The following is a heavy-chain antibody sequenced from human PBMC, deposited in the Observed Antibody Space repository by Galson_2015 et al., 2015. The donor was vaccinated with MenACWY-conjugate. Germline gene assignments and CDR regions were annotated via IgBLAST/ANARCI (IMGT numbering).Heavy chain of an antibody. V-gene: IGHV4-39*07. CDR1: GGSITTCRYH. CDR3: ARDRSNDDYWSGFPGCYFDP. Sequence: ETLSLPCAVSGGSITTCRYHWAWVRPTPGEGLEWLGTVSYSGKGYYNPSLKRRVSIFVDTSKGQFSLRLISMTAADTAVYYCARDRSNDDYWSGFPGCYFDPWGQGTLVTVSS. D-gene: IGHD3-3*01. J-gene: IGHJ4*02. CDR2: VSYSGKG.